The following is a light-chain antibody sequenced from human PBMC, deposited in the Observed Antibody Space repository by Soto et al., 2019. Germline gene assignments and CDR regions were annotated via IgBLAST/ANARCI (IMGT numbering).Light chain of an antibody. CDR2: SAS. J-gene: IGKJ1*01. CDR3: PQYAGSPRT. Sequence: EIVLTQSPGTLSLSPGERGTLSCRASQNLGTLYLAWFQQKSGQAPRLLIYSASRRATGIPDRFTGSGSGTDFTLTINRVEPEYFAVYFCPQYAGSPRTFGQGTQFDIK. V-gene: IGKV3-20*01. CDR1: QNLGTLY.